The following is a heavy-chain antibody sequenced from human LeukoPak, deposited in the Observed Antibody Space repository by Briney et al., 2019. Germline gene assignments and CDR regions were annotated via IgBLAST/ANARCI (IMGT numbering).Heavy chain of an antibody. V-gene: IGHV3-21*01. CDR2: ISSSSSYI. J-gene: IGHJ4*02. CDR3: ARGIPNGEATRY. D-gene: IGHD5-12*01. CDR1: GFTFSSYS. Sequence: GGSLRLSCAASGFTFSSYSMNWVRQAPGKGLEWVSSISSSSSYIYYADSVKGRFTISRDNAKNSLYLRMNGLRAEDTAVYYCARGIPNGEATRYWGQGTLVTVSS.